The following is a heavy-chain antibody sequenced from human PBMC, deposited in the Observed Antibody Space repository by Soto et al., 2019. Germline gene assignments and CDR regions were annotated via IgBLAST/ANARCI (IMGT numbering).Heavy chain of an antibody. CDR2: INPSSGGT. CDR1: GYTLTSDY. V-gene: IGHV1-46*01. CDR3: ARDSGVGAIYGAALDI. Sequence: ASVKVSCKASGYTLTSDYMHWVRQAPGQGLEWMGIINPSSGGTTYARKFQGRVTMTRDTSTSTVYMDLSSLRGEDTAVYYCARDSGVGAIYGAALDIWGQGTMVTVSS. J-gene: IGHJ3*02. D-gene: IGHD1-26*01.